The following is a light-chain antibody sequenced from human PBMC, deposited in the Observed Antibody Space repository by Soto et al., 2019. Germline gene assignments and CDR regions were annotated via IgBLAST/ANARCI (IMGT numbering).Light chain of an antibody. J-gene: IGLJ1*01. CDR1: SSDVGAYNY. CDR2: EVS. V-gene: IGLV2-14*01. CDR3: SSYTSTNTRYV. Sequence: QSALTQPASVSGSPGQSITISCTGTSSDVGAYNYVSWYQQYPGKPPKLMIYEVSNRPSGVSNRFSGSKSGNTASLTISGLQAEDEADYYCSSYTSTNTRYVFGSGTKLTVL.